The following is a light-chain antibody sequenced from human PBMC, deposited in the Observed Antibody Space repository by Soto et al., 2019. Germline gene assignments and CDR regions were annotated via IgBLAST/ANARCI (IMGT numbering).Light chain of an antibody. J-gene: IGKJ2*01. CDR1: QDISNY. CDR2: DAS. Sequence: DIQMTQSPSSLSASVGDRVTITCQASQDISNYLNWYQQKPGKAPKLLIYDASNLETGVPSRFSGSGSGTDFTFTNSSLQSEDIATYYCQQYDNLPRTFGQGTKLEIK. V-gene: IGKV1-33*01. CDR3: QQYDNLPRT.